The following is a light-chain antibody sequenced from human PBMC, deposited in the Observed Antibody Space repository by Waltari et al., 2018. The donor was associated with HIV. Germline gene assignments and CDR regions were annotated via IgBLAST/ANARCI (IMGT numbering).Light chain of an antibody. Sequence: SFVLTQPPSMSVAPGKTASITCVGNNIGHKTVHWYQQKAGQAPLVVIYDNSDRPSGIPERCSGSNSGNTATLTITRVGAGDEADYYCQVWDSSSDHVVFGGGTKLTIL. CDR3: QVWDSSSDHVV. CDR2: DNS. CDR1: NIGHKT. J-gene: IGLJ2*01. V-gene: IGLV3-21*04.